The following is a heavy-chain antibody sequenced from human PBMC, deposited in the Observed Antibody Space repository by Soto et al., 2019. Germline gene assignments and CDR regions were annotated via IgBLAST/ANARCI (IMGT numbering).Heavy chain of an antibody. V-gene: IGHV3-7*01. CDR3: AKAGPLRSLDY. J-gene: IGHJ4*02. Sequence: GSLRLSCAASGFTFSNFWMIWVRQAPGKGLEWVANIKPDGSDKYYVDSVKGRFTISRDNAQNSLYLQMNSLRAEDTALYYCAKAGPLRSLDYWGQGALVTVSS. CDR2: IKPDGSDK. D-gene: IGHD5-12*01. CDR1: GFTFSNFW.